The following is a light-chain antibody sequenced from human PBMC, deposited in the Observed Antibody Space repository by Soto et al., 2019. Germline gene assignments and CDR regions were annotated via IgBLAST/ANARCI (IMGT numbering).Light chain of an antibody. J-gene: IGKJ5*01. CDR2: AAS. V-gene: IGKV1-39*01. CDR1: QSISSY. CDR3: QQSYSTPSIT. Sequence: DIQVPQSPSSLSASVRARVTIPFRASQSISSYLNWYQQKPGKAPKLLIYAASSLQSGVPSRFSGSGSGTDFTLTISSLQPEDFATYYCQQSYSTPSITFGQGTRLE.